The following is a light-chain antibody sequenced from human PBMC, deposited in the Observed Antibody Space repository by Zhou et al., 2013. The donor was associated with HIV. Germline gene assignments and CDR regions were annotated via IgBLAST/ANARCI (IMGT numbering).Light chain of an antibody. CDR3: QQYGSSPWT. V-gene: IGKV3-20*01. J-gene: IGKJ1*01. Sequence: PGESAALSCRASQNVAYDFAWYQQKLGQPPRLLLYAASTRATGIPGRFSGSGSGTDFTLTISRLEPEDFAVYYCQQYGSSPWTFGQGTKVEIK. CDR1: QNVAYD. CDR2: AAS.